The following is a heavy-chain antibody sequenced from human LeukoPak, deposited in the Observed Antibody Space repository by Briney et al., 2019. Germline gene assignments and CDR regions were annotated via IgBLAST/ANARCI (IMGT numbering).Heavy chain of an antibody. D-gene: IGHD1-1*01. J-gene: IGHJ3*02. Sequence: GGSLRLSCAASGLTFSKFPMGWVRQAPGRGLEWVSAISASGDVTFYADSLRGRFTISRDNSKSTLYLQMNGLRAEDTAIFYCAKSLFTSATGTGRAFHIWGQGTRVTVSS. CDR2: ISASGDVT. CDR1: GLTFSKFP. CDR3: AKSLFTSATGTGRAFHI. V-gene: IGHV3-23*01.